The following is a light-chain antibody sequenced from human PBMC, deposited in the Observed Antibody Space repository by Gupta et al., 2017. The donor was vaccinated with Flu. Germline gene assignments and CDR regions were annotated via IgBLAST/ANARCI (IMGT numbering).Light chain of an antibody. J-gene: IGLJ3*02. CDR2: YDD. Sequence: SVLTQPPSVSSAPRQRLPLSCSGSSSNIGNNAVNWYQQLPGKAPKLLIYYDDLLPSGVSDRFSGSKSGTSASLAISGLQSDDEADYYCAAWDESRNGPVFGGGTKLTVL. CDR3: AAWDESRNGPV. CDR1: SSNIGNNA. V-gene: IGLV1-36*01.